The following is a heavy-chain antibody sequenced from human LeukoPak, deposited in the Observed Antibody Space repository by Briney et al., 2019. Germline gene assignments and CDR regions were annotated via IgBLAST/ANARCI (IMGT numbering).Heavy chain of an antibody. Sequence: SVKVSCKASGYTFTSYAISWVRQAPGQGLEWMGGIIPIFGTANYAQKFQGRVTITADKSTSTAYMELSSLRSEDTAVYYCASSPPSGSYSIASRRDYYYYYMDVWGKGTTVTVSS. CDR3: ASSPPSGSYSIASRRDYYYYYMDV. J-gene: IGHJ6*03. CDR1: GYTFTSYA. D-gene: IGHD1-26*01. V-gene: IGHV1-69*06. CDR2: IIPIFGTA.